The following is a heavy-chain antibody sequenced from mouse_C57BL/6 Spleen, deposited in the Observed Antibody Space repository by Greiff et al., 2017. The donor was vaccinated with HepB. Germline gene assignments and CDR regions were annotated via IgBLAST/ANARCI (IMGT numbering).Heavy chain of an antibody. CDR2: INPNYGTT. CDR1: GYSFTDYN. Sequence: EVQLQQSGPELVKPGASVKISCKASGYSFTDYNMNWVKQSNGKSLEWIGVINPNYGTTSYNQKFKGKATLTVDQSSSTAYMQLNSLTAEDSAVYYCAKGSGYGNYDWDFDVWGTGTTVTFSS. J-gene: IGHJ1*03. CDR3: AKGSGYGNYDWDFDV. D-gene: IGHD2-1*01. V-gene: IGHV1-39*01.